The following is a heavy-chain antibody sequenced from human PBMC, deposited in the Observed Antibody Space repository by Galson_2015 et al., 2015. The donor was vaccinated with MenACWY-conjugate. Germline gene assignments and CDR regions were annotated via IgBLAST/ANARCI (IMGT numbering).Heavy chain of an antibody. CDR2: ISSSSSSI. D-gene: IGHD3-22*01. CDR1: GFTFSRYS. J-gene: IGHJ2*01. CDR3: ARPPYYYDSSGYSYDWYFEL. V-gene: IGHV3-48*04. Sequence: SLRLSCAASGFTFSRYSMNWVRQAPGKGLEWVSYISSSSSSIYYADSVKGRFTISRDNTKNSLYLQMNSLRAEDTAVYYCARPPYYYDSSGYSYDWYFELWGRGTLVTVSS.